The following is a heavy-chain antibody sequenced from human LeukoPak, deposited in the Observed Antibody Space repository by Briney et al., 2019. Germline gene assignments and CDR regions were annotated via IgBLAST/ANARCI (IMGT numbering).Heavy chain of an antibody. CDR3: ARDLRRSGPAAYFDY. CDR1: GGSISSGDYY. CDR2: IYYSGST. Sequence: SETLSLTCTVSGGSISSGDYYWSWIRQPPGKGLEWIGYIYYSGSTYYNPSLKSRVTISVDTSENQFSLKLSSVTAADTAVYYCARDLRRSGPAAYFDYWGQGTLVTVPS. V-gene: IGHV4-30-4*08. J-gene: IGHJ4*02. D-gene: IGHD2-2*01.